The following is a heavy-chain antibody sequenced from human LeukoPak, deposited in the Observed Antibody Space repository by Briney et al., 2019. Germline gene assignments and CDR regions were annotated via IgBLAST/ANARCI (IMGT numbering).Heavy chain of an antibody. V-gene: IGHV3-23*01. Sequence: GGSLRLSCAASGFTFSSYAMSWVRQAPGKGLEWVSGMSGSGGSTYYADSVKGRFTISRDNSKNTLYLQMNTLRAEDTAVYYCPKDREYSYVYDAFDIWGQGTLVTVSS. CDR1: GFTFSSYA. J-gene: IGHJ3*02. CDR3: PKDREYSYVYDAFDI. D-gene: IGHD3-16*01. CDR2: MSGSGGST.